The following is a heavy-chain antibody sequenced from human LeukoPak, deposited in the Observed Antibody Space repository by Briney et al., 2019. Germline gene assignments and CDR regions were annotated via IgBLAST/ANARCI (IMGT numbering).Heavy chain of an antibody. CDR2: ISAYNGNT. CDR1: GYTFTSYG. J-gene: IGHJ4*02. V-gene: IGHV1-18*01. CDR3: ARERDDYGDYMFDY. D-gene: IGHD4-17*01. Sequence: ASVKVSCKASGYTFTSYGISWVRQAPGQGLEWMGWISAYNGNTNYAQKLQGRVTMTTDTSTSTAYMELRSLRSDDTAVYYCARERDDYGDYMFDYWGQGTLVTVSS.